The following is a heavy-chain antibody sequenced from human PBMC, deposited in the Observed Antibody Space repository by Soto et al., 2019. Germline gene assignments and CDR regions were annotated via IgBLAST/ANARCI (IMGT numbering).Heavy chain of an antibody. CDR3: ARPLRTGHGDYDF. CDR2: IDPKDSYT. V-gene: IGHV5-10-1*01. D-gene: IGHD2-8*01. J-gene: IGHJ4*02. Sequence: PGESLKISCRASGYNFLDYWINWVRQVPGQGLEWMGKIDPKDSYTYYSPSFKGRVTISADKSISTAYLQWNSLRASDTAIYFCARPLRTGHGDYDFWGPGXVVTVYS. CDR1: GYNFLDYW.